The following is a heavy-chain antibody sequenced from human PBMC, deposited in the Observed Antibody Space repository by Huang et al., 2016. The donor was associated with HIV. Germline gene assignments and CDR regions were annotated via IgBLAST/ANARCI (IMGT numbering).Heavy chain of an antibody. V-gene: IGHV1-2*02. CDR2: INPKGGGT. CDR1: GYTFTDSN. D-gene: IGHD6-6*01. Sequence: QVQLVQSGAEVKNPGASVRVSGKASGYTFTDSNIHWVRQAPGQGLGWMGWINPKGGGTIYAQRFQGRITMTRDTTISTVHMDLRRIQSDDTAVYFCARDWSFGSSTSPADWGQGTLVTVSS. CDR3: ARDWSFGSSTSPAD. J-gene: IGHJ4*02.